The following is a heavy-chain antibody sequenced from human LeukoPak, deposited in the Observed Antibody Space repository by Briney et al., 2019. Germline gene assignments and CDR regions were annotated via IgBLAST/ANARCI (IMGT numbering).Heavy chain of an antibody. D-gene: IGHD6-19*01. V-gene: IGHV4-59*08. CDR1: GGSISSYY. CDR3: ATYSSTRAFQH. Sequence: SETLSPTCTVSGGSISSYYWSWIRQPPGKGLEWIGYIYYSGSTNYNPSLKSRVTISVDTSKNQFSLKLSSVTAADTAVYYCATYSSTRAFQHWGQGTLVTVSS. J-gene: IGHJ1*01. CDR2: IYYSGST.